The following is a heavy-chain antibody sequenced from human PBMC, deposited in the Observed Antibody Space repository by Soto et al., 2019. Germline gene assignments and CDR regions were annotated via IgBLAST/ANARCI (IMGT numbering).Heavy chain of an antibody. CDR3: ARGPSSYGSPYGMDV. CDR1: GGSFSGYY. J-gene: IGHJ6*02. Sequence: QVQLQQWGAGLLKPSETLSLTCAVYGGSFSGYYWSWIRQPPGKGLEWIGEINHSGSTNYNPSLKSRVNISVDTSKNQFSLKLSSVTAADTAVYYCARGPSSYGSPYGMDVWGQGTTVTVSS. CDR2: INHSGST. D-gene: IGHD5-18*01. V-gene: IGHV4-34*01.